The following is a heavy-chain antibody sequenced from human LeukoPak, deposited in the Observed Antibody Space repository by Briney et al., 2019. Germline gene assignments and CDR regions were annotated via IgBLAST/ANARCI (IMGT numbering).Heavy chain of an antibody. CDR1: GFTFSSYG. D-gene: IGHD6-19*01. CDR2: IWYDGSNK. CDR3: ARDRQWLVYGMDV. V-gene: IGHV3-33*01. Sequence: GGSLRLSCAASGFTFSSYGMHWVRQAPGKGLEWVAVIWYDGSNKYYADSVKGRFTISRDNSKNTLYLQMNSLRAEDTAVYYCARDRQWLVYGMDVWGQGTTVTVSS. J-gene: IGHJ6*02.